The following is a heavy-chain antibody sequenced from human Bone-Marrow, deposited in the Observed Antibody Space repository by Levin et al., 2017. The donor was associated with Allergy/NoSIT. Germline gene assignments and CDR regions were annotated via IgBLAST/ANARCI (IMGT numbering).Heavy chain of an antibody. Sequence: SQTLSLTCAVYGGSFSGYYWSWIRQPPGKGLEWIGEINHSGSTNYNPSLKSRVTISVDTSKNQFSLKLSSVTAADTAVYYCARGKYRLRFPTNWFDPWGQGTLVTVSS. CDR1: GGSFSGYY. D-gene: IGHD5-12*01. CDR3: ARGKYRLRFPTNWFDP. V-gene: IGHV4-34*01. CDR2: INHSGST. J-gene: IGHJ5*02.